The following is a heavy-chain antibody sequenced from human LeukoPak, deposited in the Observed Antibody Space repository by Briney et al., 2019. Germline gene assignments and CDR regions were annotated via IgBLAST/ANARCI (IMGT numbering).Heavy chain of an antibody. Sequence: GESLKISCKGSGYSFTTYWIAWVRQMPGKGLEWMGIIYPGDSDTRYSPSFQGQVTISADKSISTAYLQWSSLKASDTAMYYCARRRDLYSGSYYPFDCWGQGTLVTVSS. V-gene: IGHV5-51*01. CDR2: IYPGDSDT. J-gene: IGHJ4*02. CDR1: GYSFTTYW. CDR3: ARRRDLYSGSYYPFDC. D-gene: IGHD1-26*01.